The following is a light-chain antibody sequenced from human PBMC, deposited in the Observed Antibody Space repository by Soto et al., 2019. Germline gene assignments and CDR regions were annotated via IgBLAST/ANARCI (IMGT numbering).Light chain of an antibody. Sequence: IQVTQSPASLSASVVDRVTITCRASQGISSFLAWYQQKPGKAPNLLIYAASTLPTGVPSRFSGGGSGTDFTLTINGLQPEDFATYYCQQVDAYPSTFGGGTKVE. V-gene: IGKV1-9*01. CDR2: AAS. CDR3: QQVDAYPST. CDR1: QGISSF. J-gene: IGKJ4*01.